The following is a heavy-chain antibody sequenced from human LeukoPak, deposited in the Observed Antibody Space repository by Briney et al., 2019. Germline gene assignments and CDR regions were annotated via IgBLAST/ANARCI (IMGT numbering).Heavy chain of an antibody. CDR2: IYHSGST. J-gene: IGHJ3*02. V-gene: IGHV4-38-2*02. CDR1: GYSISSGYF. Sequence: PSETLSLTCTVSGYSISSGYFWGWIRQPPGKGLEWIGSIYHSGSTYYNPSLKSRVTISVDTSKNQFSLKLSSVTAADTAMYYCARVVTISGVIIQPDAFDIWGQGTMVTVSS. D-gene: IGHD3-3*01. CDR3: ARVVTISGVIIQPDAFDI.